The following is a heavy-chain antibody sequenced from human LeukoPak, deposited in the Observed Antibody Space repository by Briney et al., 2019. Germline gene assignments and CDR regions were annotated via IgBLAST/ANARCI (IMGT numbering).Heavy chain of an antibody. CDR1: GGSFSGYY. V-gene: IGHV4-34*01. CDR3: ARRPRVGATVVFDY. D-gene: IGHD1-26*01. J-gene: IGHJ4*02. Sequence: PSETLSLTCAVYGGSFSGYYWSWIRQPPGKGLEWIGEINHSGSTNYNPSLKSRVTISVDTSKNQFSLKLSSVTAADTAVYYCARRPRVGATVVFDYWGQGTLVTVSS. CDR2: INHSGST.